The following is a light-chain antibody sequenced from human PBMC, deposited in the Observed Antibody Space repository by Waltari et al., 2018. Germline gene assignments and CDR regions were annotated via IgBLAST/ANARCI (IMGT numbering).Light chain of an antibody. CDR2: GAS. V-gene: IGKV3-20*01. CDR3: QQYDRSPET. J-gene: IGKJ2*01. CDR1: QSVTSNY. Sequence: EIVLTQSPGTLSLSPGERATLSCRASQSVTSNYLAWYQQRPGQAPRLLIYGASNRATGIPDRFSGSGSGTDFSLTINRLEPEDCAVYYCQQYDRSPETFGQGTKLEIK.